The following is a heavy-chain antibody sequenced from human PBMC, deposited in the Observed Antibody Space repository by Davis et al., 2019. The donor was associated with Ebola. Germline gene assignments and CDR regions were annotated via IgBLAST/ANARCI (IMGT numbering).Heavy chain of an antibody. CDR2: INPGDSDT. Sequence: GESLKISCKGSGYSFTSYWIAWVRQMPGKGLEWMGIINPGDSDTRYSPSFRGQVTISADKSLSTAYLQWSGLKASDTAMYYCARMGKSYFDSLWDYCGQGTLVTVSS. CDR3: ARMGKSYFDSLWDY. D-gene: IGHD3-9*01. V-gene: IGHV5-51*01. J-gene: IGHJ4*02. CDR1: GYSFTSYW.